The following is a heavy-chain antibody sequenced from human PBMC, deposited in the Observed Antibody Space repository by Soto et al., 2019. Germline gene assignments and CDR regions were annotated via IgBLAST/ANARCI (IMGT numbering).Heavy chain of an antibody. J-gene: IGHJ5*02. CDR2: IYYSGNS. CDR1: Y. D-gene: IGHD5-12*01. V-gene: IGHV4-59*01. Sequence: YWIGWIRQPPGKGLEWIGYIYYSGNSNYNPSLKSRVTISVDTSKNQFSLKLSSVTAADTAMYYCARDLEDGYNLGWFDPWGQGTLVTVSS. CDR3: ARDLEDGYNLGWFDP.